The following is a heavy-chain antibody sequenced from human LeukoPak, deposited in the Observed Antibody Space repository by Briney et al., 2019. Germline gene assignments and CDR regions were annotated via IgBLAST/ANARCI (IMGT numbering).Heavy chain of an antibody. J-gene: IGHJ4*02. CDR1: GFTFSSYV. V-gene: IGHV3-30-3*01. CDR2: ISQDGSTI. CDR3: AREALSAAYFDY. Sequence: GGSLRLSCAASGFTFSSYVMHWVRQAPGKGLEWVAVISQDGSTIYYADSVRGRFSISRDNSQNTLYLQMNSLTADDSTLYHCAREALSAAYFDYWGQGTLVTVSS. D-gene: IGHD2-15*01.